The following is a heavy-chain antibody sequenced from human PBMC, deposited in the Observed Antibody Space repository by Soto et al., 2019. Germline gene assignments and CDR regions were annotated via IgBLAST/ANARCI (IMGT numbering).Heavy chain of an antibody. Sequence: ASVKVSCKASGYTFTIYGISWVRQAPGQGLEWMGWISAYNGNTNYAQKLQGRVTMTTDTSTSTAYMELRSLRSDDTAVYYCARDQMAAAGIRPLDFDYWGQGTLVTVSS. CDR1: GYTFTIYG. CDR3: ARDQMAAAGIRPLDFDY. D-gene: IGHD6-13*01. CDR2: ISAYNGNT. V-gene: IGHV1-18*01. J-gene: IGHJ4*02.